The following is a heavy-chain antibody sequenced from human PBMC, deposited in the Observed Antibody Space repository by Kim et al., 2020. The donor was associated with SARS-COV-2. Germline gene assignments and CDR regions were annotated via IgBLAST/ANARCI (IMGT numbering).Heavy chain of an antibody. Sequence: GGSLRLSCAASGFTFGTFAMHWVRQAPGKGLEWVAVIWSDGGNKYFGYSVKGRFTITRDNSENTLFLQMNSLRPDDTAVYYCAKKGAVANSGYYYGLDVWGQGTTVTVSS. CDR2: IWSDGGNK. V-gene: IGHV3-33*03. D-gene: IGHD1-26*01. CDR3: AKKGAVANSGYYYGLDV. CDR1: GFTFGTFA. J-gene: IGHJ6*02.